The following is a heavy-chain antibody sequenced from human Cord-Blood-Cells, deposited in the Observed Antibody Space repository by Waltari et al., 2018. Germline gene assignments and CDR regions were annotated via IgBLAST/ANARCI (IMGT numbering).Heavy chain of an antibody. CDR3: ARMYSSSWNWFDP. D-gene: IGHD6-13*01. J-gene: IGHJ5*02. CDR1: GGTISIHN. CDR2: IYYSGII. V-gene: IGHV4-59*11. Sequence: QVQLQASGPGLVKPSETQSLTCNVSGGTISIHNWSCIREPPGKGLGWIRYIYYSGIINYSPSIKSRVIISVDTSKTQFSLKLSSVTAADTAVYYCARMYSSSWNWFDPWGQGTLVTVSS.